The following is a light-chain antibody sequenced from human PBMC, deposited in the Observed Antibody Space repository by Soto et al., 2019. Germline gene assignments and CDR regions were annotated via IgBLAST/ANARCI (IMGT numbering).Light chain of an antibody. Sequence: NVLTQSPATLSFSPGEGATLSGRASQSINTYLAWYQQKPGQAPRLLIYDASKRATGIPARFSGSGSGTNFTLTISSLEPEDFAVYYCHQRQSWPRTFGQGTRLEI. V-gene: IGKV3-11*01. J-gene: IGKJ5*01. CDR1: QSINTY. CDR2: DAS. CDR3: HQRQSWPRT.